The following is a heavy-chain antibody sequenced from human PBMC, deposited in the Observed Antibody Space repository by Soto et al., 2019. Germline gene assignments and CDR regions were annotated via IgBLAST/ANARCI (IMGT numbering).Heavy chain of an antibody. CDR3: ARPGYRSSWYFGH. CDR2: IYYSGST. J-gene: IGHJ4*02. Sequence: QLQLQESGPGLVKPSETLSLTCTVSGGSISSSSYYWGWIRQPPGKGLEWIGSIYYSGSTYYNPSLKSRVSLAVETSQHHFSLKLSSATAADTAVYYCARPGYRSSWYFGHWGQGTLVPVCS. CDR1: GGSISSSSYY. D-gene: IGHD6-13*01. V-gene: IGHV4-39*01.